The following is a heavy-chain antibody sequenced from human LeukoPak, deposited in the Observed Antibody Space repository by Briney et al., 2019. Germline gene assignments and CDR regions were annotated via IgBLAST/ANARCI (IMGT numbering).Heavy chain of an antibody. CDR1: GVSISSYY. D-gene: IGHD3-9*01. CDR3: ASSLADMDPNVFDY. Sequence: PSETLSLTCTVSGVSISSYYWSWIRQPPGKGLEWIGYIYYSGSTNYNPSLKSRVTISVDTSKNQFSLKLSSVTAADTAVYYCASSLADMDPNVFDYWGQGTLVTVSS. CDR2: IYYSGST. J-gene: IGHJ4*02. V-gene: IGHV4-59*01.